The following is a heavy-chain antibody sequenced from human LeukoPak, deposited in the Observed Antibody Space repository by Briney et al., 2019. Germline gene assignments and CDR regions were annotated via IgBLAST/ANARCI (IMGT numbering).Heavy chain of an antibody. CDR3: ARRNYGSGRRRYYYYMDV. CDR2: ISSSGSTI. Sequence: GGSLRLSCAASGFTFSSYGMNWVRQAPGKGLEWVSYISSSGSTIYYADSVKGRFTISRDNAKNSLYLQMNSLRAEDTAVYYCARRNYGSGRRRYYYYMDVWGKGTTVTISS. V-gene: IGHV3-48*03. D-gene: IGHD3-10*01. CDR1: GFTFSSYG. J-gene: IGHJ6*03.